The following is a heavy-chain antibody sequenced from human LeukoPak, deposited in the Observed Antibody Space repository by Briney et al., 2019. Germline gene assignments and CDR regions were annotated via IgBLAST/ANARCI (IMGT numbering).Heavy chain of an antibody. D-gene: IGHD3-16*01. V-gene: IGHV3-9*01. CDR1: GFTFDDYA. J-gene: IGHJ4*02. CDR3: AKETRGNFDY. Sequence: GRSLRLSCAASGFTFDDYAMHWVRQAPGKGLEWVSGISWNSGSIGYADSVKGRFTISRDNAKNSLYLQMNSLRAEDTALYYCAKETRGNFDYWGQGTLVTVSS. CDR2: ISWNSGSI.